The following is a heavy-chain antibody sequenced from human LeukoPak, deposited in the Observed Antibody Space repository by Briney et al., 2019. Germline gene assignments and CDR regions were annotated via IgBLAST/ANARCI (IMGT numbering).Heavy chain of an antibody. D-gene: IGHD3-22*01. CDR3: ARRAGDYSHPYDY. CDR2: SGGTT. CDR1: GFTVSGNY. V-gene: IGHV3-53*01. Sequence: GGSLRLSCAVSGFTVSGNYMSWVRQAPGKGLEWVSLSGGTTYYADSVKGRFTISRDNSKNTLYLQMNSLRAEDTAVYYCARRAGDYSHPYDYWGQGILVTVSS. J-gene: IGHJ4*02.